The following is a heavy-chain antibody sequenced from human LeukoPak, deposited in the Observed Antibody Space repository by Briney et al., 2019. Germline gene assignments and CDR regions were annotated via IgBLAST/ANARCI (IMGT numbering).Heavy chain of an antibody. CDR2: IYHSGIT. CDR1: GGSISSYY. V-gene: IGHV4-59*08. Sequence: SETLSLTCTVSGGSISSYYWNWIRQPPGKGLEWIGYIYHSGITNYIPSLKSRVTISMDTSKNQFSLKLSSVTAADTAVYYCARLVESQPYYFDYWGQGTLVTVSS. CDR3: ARLVESQPYYFDY. D-gene: IGHD2-2*01. J-gene: IGHJ4*02.